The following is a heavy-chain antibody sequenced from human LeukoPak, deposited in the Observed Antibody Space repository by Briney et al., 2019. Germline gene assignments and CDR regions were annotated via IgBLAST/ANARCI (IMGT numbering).Heavy chain of an antibody. CDR2: VYDSGTT. J-gene: IGHJ4*02. CDR1: GGSISTYY. Sequence: SETLSLTCSVSGGSISTYYWSWFRQTPGKGLEWIGYVYDSGTTNYNPSLKGRVTISSDTSKNQFSLNLRSVNAADTAIYYCARHGGSLGYFDYWGQGTLVTVSS. CDR3: ARHGGSLGYFDY. V-gene: IGHV4-59*08. D-gene: IGHD1-26*01.